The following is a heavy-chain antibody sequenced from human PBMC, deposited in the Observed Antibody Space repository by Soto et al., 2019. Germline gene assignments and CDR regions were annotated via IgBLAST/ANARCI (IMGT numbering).Heavy chain of an antibody. D-gene: IGHD3-10*01. CDR1: GFTFSSYG. CDR3: AKIRGVTQMAKNYYYGMDV. V-gene: IGHV3-30*18. Sequence: GESLKISCAASGFTFSSYGMHWVRQAPGKGLEWVAVISYDGSNKYYADSVKGRFTISRDNSKNTLYLQMNSLRAEDTAVYYYAKIRGVTQMAKNYYYGMDVWGQGTTVTVSS. CDR2: ISYDGSNK. J-gene: IGHJ6*02.